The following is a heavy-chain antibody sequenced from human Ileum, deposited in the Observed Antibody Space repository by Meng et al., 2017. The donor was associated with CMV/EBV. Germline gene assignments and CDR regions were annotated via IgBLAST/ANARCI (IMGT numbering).Heavy chain of an antibody. CDR2: TYYRSKWYN. CDR3: TRAYYYDSSGYYDY. CDR1: GDSVSSNSVT. J-gene: IGHJ4*02. D-gene: IGHD3-22*01. Sequence: VLLQQPGQGLLNPSETLSLTFALSGDSVSSNSVTWNWIRQSPSRGLEWLGRTYYRSKWYNDYAVSVKSRITINPDTSKNQFSLQLNSMTPEDTAVYYCTRAYYYDSSGYYDYWGQGTLVTVSS. V-gene: IGHV6-1*02.